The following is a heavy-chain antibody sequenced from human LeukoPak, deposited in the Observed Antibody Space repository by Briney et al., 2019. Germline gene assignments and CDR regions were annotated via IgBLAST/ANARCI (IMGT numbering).Heavy chain of an antibody. CDR3: ASRIAAAAPSDY. V-gene: IGHV4-34*01. J-gene: IGHJ4*02. CDR1: GESFSGYY. CDR2: INHSGST. D-gene: IGHD6-13*01. Sequence: SETLSLTCAVYGESFSGYYWSWIRQPPGKGLEWIGEINHSGSTNYNPSLKSRVTISVDTSKNQFSLKLSSVTAADTAVYYCASRIAAAAPSDYWGQGTLVTVSS.